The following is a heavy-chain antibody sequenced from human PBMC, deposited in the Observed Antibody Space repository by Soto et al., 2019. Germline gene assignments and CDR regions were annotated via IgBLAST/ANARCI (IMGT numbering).Heavy chain of an antibody. Sequence: QVQLQESGPGLVKPSETLSLTCTVSGGSINSYYWSWIRQPAGKGLEWIGRIYTSGSTNYNPSLRSRVTMSVGTSKNRFSLKLSSVTAADTAMYYCARGIYSKVGATIWFDPWGQGTLVTVSS. D-gene: IGHD1-26*01. CDR3: ARGIYSKVGATIWFDP. CDR2: IYTSGST. J-gene: IGHJ5*02. CDR1: GGSINSYY. V-gene: IGHV4-4*07.